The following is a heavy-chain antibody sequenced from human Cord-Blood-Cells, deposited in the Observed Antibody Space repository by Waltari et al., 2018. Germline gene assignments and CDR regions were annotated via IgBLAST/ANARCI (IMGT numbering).Heavy chain of an antibody. Sequence: EVQLLESGGGLVQPGGSLRLSCAASGFTFSSYAMSWVRQAPGKGLEWVSAISGSGGSTYYADSVKGRFTIARDNSKNTLYLQMNSLRAEDTAVYYCAKGHCSSTSCRNFDYWGQGTLVTVSS. CDR1: GFTFSSYA. CDR3: AKGHCSSTSCRNFDY. V-gene: IGHV3-23*01. CDR2: ISGSGGST. J-gene: IGHJ4*02. D-gene: IGHD2-2*01.